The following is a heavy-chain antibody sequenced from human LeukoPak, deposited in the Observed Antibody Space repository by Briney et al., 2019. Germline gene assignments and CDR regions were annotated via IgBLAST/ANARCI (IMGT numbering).Heavy chain of an antibody. CDR2: ISGSGGST. Sequence: PGGSLRLSCAASGFTFSSYAMSWVRQAPGKGLEWVSAISGSGGSTYYADSVKGRFTISRDNSKNTLYLQMNSLRAEDTAVYYCARPESITMVRGVRYAFDIWRQGTMVTVSS. CDR1: GFTFSSYA. D-gene: IGHD3-10*01. CDR3: ARPESITMVRGVRYAFDI. V-gene: IGHV3-23*01. J-gene: IGHJ3*02.